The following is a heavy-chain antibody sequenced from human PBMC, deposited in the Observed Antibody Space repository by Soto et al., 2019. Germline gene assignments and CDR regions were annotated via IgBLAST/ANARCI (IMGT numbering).Heavy chain of an antibody. CDR2: ISGSGGST. J-gene: IGHJ4*02. V-gene: IGHV3-23*01. D-gene: IGHD6-6*01. Sequence: GGSLRLSCASSGFTFSSYAMSWVRQAPGQGLEWVSAISGSGGSTYYADSVKGRFTISRDISKNTLYLQMNSLRAEDTAVYYCAKGSASGRPYYFDDWGQGTLVTVSS. CDR3: AKGSASGRPYYFDD. CDR1: GFTFSSYA.